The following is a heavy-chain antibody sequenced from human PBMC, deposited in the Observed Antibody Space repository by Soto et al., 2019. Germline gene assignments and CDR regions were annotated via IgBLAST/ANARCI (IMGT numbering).Heavy chain of an antibody. Sequence: SETLSLTCTASGGSISSYYWSWIRQPPGKGLEWIGYIYYSGSTNYNPSLKSRVTISVDTSKNQFSLKLSSVTAADTAVYYCARGDRISIFGVINWLDPWGQGTLVTVSS. CDR2: IYYSGST. CDR3: ARGDRISIFGVINWLDP. V-gene: IGHV4-59*01. J-gene: IGHJ5*02. D-gene: IGHD3-3*01. CDR1: GGSISSYY.